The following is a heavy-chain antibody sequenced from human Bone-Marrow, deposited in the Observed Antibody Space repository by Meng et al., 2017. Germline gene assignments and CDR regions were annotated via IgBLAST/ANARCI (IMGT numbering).Heavy chain of an antibody. V-gene: IGHV1-18*01. CDR3: ARGRITYYFDTSAYYAEYFDY. J-gene: IGHJ4*02. D-gene: IGHD3-22*01. CDR2: SSGHNGNT. Sequence: ASVKVSCKASGYSFTNYGINWVRQAPGQGLEWMGWSSGHNGNTNYAQKLQGRVTMTTDTSTSTAYMEVGSLRSDGTAVYYCARGRITYYFDTSAYYAEYFDYWGQGTVVTVSS. CDR1: GYSFTNYG.